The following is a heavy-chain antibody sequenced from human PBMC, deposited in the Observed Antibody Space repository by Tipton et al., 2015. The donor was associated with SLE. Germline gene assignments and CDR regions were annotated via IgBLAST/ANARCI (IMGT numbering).Heavy chain of an antibody. J-gene: IGHJ6*02. CDR2: ISSTSSYI. Sequence: GSLRLSCAASGFTFSSYFMNWVRQAPGKGLEWVSSISSTSSYIYYADSVKGRFTISRDNAKNSLYLQMNSLRAEDTAVYYCARDTYYYDSSGYYSYYYYYGIDVWGQGTTVTVSS. V-gene: IGHV3-21*03. D-gene: IGHD3-22*01. CDR3: ARDTYYYDSSGYYSYYYYYGIDV. CDR1: GFTFSSYF.